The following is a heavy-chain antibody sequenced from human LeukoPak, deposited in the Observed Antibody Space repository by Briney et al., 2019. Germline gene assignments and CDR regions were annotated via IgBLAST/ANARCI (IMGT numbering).Heavy chain of an antibody. V-gene: IGHV3-7*01. CDR1: GFTFSSYM. CDR3: ARDRDIVPTIVPFDY. J-gene: IGHJ4*02. CDR2: IKPDGGEK. D-gene: IGHD5-12*01. Sequence: GESLRLSCAASGFTFSSYMMTWVRQAPGKGLEWVANIKPDGGEKFYVDSVRGRFTISRDNAKNSLYLQMNSLRAEDTAVYYCARDRDIVPTIVPFDYWGQGTLVTVSS.